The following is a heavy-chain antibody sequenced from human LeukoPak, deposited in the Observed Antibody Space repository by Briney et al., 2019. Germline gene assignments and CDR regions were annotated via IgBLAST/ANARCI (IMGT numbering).Heavy chain of an antibody. J-gene: IGHJ1*01. CDR2: INPSGGST. Sequence: GASVKVSCKASGYTFTSYYMHWVRQAPGQGLEWMGIINPSGGSTSYAQKFQGRVTMTRDTSTSTVYMELSSLRSEDTAVYYCARDFGPIAAAGLEYFQHWGQGTLVTVSS. D-gene: IGHD6-13*01. CDR1: GYTFTSYY. CDR3: ARDFGPIAAAGLEYFQH. V-gene: IGHV1-46*01.